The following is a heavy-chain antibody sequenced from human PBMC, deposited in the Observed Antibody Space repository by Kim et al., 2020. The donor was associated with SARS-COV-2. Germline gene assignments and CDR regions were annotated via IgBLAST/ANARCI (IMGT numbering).Heavy chain of an antibody. CDR1: GYTFTSYY. J-gene: IGHJ6*02. CDR2: INPSGGST. V-gene: IGHV1-46*01. Sequence: ASVKVSCKASGYTFTSYYMHWVRQAPGQGLEWMGIINPSGGSTSYAQKFQGRVTMTRDTSTSTVYMELSSLRSEDTAVYYCARDVQQQLELMDYYYYGMDVWGQGTTVTVSS. D-gene: IGHD6-13*01. CDR3: ARDVQQQLELMDYYYYGMDV.